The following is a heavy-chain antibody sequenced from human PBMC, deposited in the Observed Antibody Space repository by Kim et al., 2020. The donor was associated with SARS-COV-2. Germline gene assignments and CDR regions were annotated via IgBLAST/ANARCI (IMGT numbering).Heavy chain of an antibody. D-gene: IGHD2-2*01. CDR1: GFTFSTYW. Sequence: GGSLRLSCAASGFTFSTYWMYWVRQAPGKGLVWVSRINSDGSSTNYADSVKGRFTISRDNAKNTLYLQMNSLRAEDTAVYYCARSSSTSCLCYYMDVWGKGTSLSVPS. J-gene: IGHJ6*03. CDR2: INSDGSST. V-gene: IGHV3-74*01. CDR3: ARSSSTSCLCYYMDV.